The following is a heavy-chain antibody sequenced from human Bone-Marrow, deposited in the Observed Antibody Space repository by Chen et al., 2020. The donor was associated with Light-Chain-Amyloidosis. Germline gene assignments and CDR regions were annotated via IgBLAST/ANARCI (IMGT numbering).Heavy chain of an antibody. V-gene: IGHV5-51*01. Sequence: EVQLEQSGPEVKKPGESLKISCKGSGYTFPNYWFGWVRQMPGKGLEWRGVIYPDDSDARYSPSFEGQVTISADKSITTAYLQWRSLKASDTAMYYCARRRDGYNFDYWGQGTLVTVSS. J-gene: IGHJ4*02. CDR3: ARRRDGYNFDY. CDR1: GYTFPNYW. CDR2: IYPDDSDA. D-gene: IGHD5-12*01.